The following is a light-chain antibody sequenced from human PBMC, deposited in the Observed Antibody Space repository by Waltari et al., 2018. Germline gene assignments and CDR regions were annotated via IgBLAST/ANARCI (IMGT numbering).Light chain of an antibody. V-gene: IGKV3-20*01. CDR3: QQYGSSVMYT. J-gene: IGKJ2*01. Sequence: EVVLTQSPGTLSLSPGERATLSCSASQRLIKRYVAWYHQKPGQAPTLLIYGASNRAAGIPDRFSGSGSETDFTLTISRLEPEDFGVYYCQQYGSSVMYTFGQGTRLEIK. CDR1: QRLIKRY. CDR2: GAS.